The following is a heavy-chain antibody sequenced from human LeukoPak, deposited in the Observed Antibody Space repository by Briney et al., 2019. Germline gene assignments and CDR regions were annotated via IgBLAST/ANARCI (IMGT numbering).Heavy chain of an antibody. CDR3: ARVPAAAGTYYFDY. Sequence: PSETLSLTCTVSGGSISGYYWSWIRQPPGQRLEWIGYIYYSGSTNYSPSLNSRVTISLDTFKNQFSLNLNSVTTADTAVYYCARVPAAAGTYYFDYWGQGTQVIVSS. J-gene: IGHJ4*02. D-gene: IGHD6-13*01. CDR2: IYYSGST. V-gene: IGHV4-59*01. CDR1: GGSISGYY.